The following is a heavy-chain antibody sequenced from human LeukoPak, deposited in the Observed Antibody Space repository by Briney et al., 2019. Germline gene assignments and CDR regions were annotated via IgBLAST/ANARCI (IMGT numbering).Heavy chain of an antibody. J-gene: IGHJ4*02. CDR2: ISSSGSML. D-gene: IGHD6-13*01. V-gene: IGHV3-11*04. Sequence: GGSLRLSCTVSGFTFSDYYMSWVRQAPGKGLEWVSYISSSGSMLHYADSVEGRFTISRDNAKNSLYLQMSSLRVEDTAAYYCTRRPYSSSWYYFDYWGQGTLVTVSS. CDR1: GFTFSDYY. CDR3: TRRPYSSSWYYFDY.